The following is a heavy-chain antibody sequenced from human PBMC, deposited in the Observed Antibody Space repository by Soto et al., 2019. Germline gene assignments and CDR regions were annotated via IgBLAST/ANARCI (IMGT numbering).Heavy chain of an antibody. CDR2: IYHNGIT. D-gene: IGHD5-12*01. CDR1: GGSISSGGYS. Sequence: SETLSLTCAVSGGSISSGGYSWTWIRQPPGKGLEWIGYIYHNGITYYNPSLKSRVTISVDSSKNQFSLKLSSVTAADTAVHYCARGGYSGYDRFEYWGQGTLVTVSS. CDR3: ARGGYSGYDRFEY. V-gene: IGHV4-30-2*01. J-gene: IGHJ4*02.